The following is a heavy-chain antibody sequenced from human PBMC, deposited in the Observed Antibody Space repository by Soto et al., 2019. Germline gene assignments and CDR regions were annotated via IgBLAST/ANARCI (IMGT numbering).Heavy chain of an antibody. CDR3: AREGVVVVAATYYYYYGMDV. D-gene: IGHD2-15*01. V-gene: IGHV3-48*02. J-gene: IGHJ6*02. CDR1: GLTFSSYS. CDR2: ISSSSSTI. Sequence: GGSLRLSCAASGLTFSSYSMNWVRQAPGKGLEWVSYISSSSSTIYYADSVKGRFTISRDNAKNSLYLQMNSLRDEDTAVYYCAREGVVVVAATYYYYYGMDVWGQGTTVTAP.